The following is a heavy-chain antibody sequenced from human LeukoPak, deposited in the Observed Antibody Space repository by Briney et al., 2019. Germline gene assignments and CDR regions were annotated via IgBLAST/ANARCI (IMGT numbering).Heavy chain of an antibody. CDR3: AKIGRRYDFWTGYYEEEVDYMDV. J-gene: IGHJ6*03. D-gene: IGHD3-3*01. V-gene: IGHV3-23*02. CDR1: GFTFSNYG. Sequence: GGTLRLSCAASGFTFSNYGMSWVRQAPGKGLEWVSGISDSGGSTKYEVSVKGRFTISRDNYKDTLYLQMNSLRAEDTAVYYCAKIGRRYDFWTGYYEEEVDYMDVWGKGTTVTVSS. CDR2: ISDSGGST.